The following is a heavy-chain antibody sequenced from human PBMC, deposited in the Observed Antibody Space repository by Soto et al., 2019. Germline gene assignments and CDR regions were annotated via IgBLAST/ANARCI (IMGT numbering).Heavy chain of an antibody. CDR2: ISYDGSNK. CDR3: ARDHLETVFGDRPRFVPWFDP. D-gene: IGHD3-3*01. V-gene: IGHV3-30-3*01. J-gene: IGHJ5*02. Sequence: GGSLRLSCAASGFTFSSYAMHWVRQAPGKGLEWVAVISYDGSNKYYADSVKGRFTISRDNSKNTLYLQMNSLRAEDTAVYYCARDHLETVFGDRPRFVPWFDPWGQGTLVTVSS. CDR1: GFTFSSYA.